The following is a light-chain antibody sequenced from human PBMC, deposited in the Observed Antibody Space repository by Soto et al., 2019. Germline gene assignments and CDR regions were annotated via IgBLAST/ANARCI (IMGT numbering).Light chain of an antibody. CDR1: QSVISSF. J-gene: IGKJ1*01. V-gene: IGKV3-20*01. CDR2: GAS. CDR3: QQYGSSRT. Sequence: EFVLTQSPGTLSLSPGERATLSCRSSQSVISSFLAWYQQKPGQAPRLLIYGASGRAAGIPDRFSGSGSGTDFSLTISRLEPEDFAVYYCQQYGSSRTFGQGTKVDIK.